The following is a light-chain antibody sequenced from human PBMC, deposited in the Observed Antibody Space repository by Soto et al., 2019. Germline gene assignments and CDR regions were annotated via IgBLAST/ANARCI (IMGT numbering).Light chain of an antibody. V-gene: IGKV3-20*01. CDR2: GAS. CDR1: QSVSSSY. Sequence: EIVLTQSPGTLSLSPGERATLSCRASQSVSSSYLAWYQQKPGQTPRLLIYGASSRANGIPDRFSGSGSGTDFTLTISRLEPEDFAGYYCQQYGSSSYTFGQGTKLEIK. CDR3: QQYGSSSYT. J-gene: IGKJ2*01.